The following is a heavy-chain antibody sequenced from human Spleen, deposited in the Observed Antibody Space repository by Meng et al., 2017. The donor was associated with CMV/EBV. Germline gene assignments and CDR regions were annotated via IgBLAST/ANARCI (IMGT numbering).Heavy chain of an antibody. CDR3: ARQILYYYDSSGYEDYYYGMDV. J-gene: IGHJ6*02. D-gene: IGHD3-22*01. V-gene: IGHV3-21*01. CDR1: GFTFSSYS. CDR2: ISSSSSYI. Sequence: GGSLRLSCAASGFTFSSYSMNWVRQAPGKGLEWVSSISSSSSYIYYADSVKGRFTISRDNDKNSLYLQMNSLRAEDTAVYYCARQILYYYDSSGYEDYYYGMDVWGQGTTVTVSS.